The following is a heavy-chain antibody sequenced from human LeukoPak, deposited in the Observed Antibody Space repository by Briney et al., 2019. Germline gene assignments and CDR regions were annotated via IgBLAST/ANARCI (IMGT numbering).Heavy chain of an antibody. D-gene: IGHD6-19*01. V-gene: IGHV3-23*01. CDR1: GFTFSSTV. CDR3: AKGYSSGFDY. J-gene: IGHJ4*02. CDR2: ISGSGGST. Sequence: EAGGSLRLSCAASGFTFSSTVMSWVRQAPGKGLEWVSAISGSGGSTYYADSVKGRFTISRDNAKNTLYLQMNSLRAEDTAVYYCAKGYSSGFDYWGQGTLVTVSS.